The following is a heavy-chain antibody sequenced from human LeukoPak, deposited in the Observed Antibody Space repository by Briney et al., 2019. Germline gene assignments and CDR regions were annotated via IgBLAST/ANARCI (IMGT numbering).Heavy chain of an antibody. CDR1: GGSISSSNW. V-gene: IGHV4-4*02. CDR2: IYHSGST. J-gene: IGHJ4*02. D-gene: IGHD3-10*01. Sequence: SETLSLTCAVSGGSISSSNWCSCLRQPPGKGLEWIGEIYHSGSTNYNPSLKRRVTISVDKSKNQFSLKLSSVTAADTAVYYCARDYGSGNYFDYWGQGTLVTVSS. CDR3: ARDYGSGNYFDY.